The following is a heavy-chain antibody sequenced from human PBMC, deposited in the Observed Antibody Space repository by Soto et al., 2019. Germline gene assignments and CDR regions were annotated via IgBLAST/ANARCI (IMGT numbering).Heavy chain of an antibody. CDR3: ASCIVLVPAALHYYYYYGMDV. Sequence: QVQLVQSGAEVMKPGSSVKVSCKASGGTFSSYAISWVRQAPGQGLEWMGGIIPIFGTANYAQKFQGRGTITADEYRNSDYLELSSLRSEDTAVYYCASCIVLVPAALHYYYYYGMDVWGRGTTV. CDR1: GGTFSSYA. V-gene: IGHV1-69*12. D-gene: IGHD2-2*01. J-gene: IGHJ6*02. CDR2: IIPIFGTA.